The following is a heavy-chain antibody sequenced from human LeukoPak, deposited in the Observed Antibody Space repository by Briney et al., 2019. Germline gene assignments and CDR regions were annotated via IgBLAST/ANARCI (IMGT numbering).Heavy chain of an antibody. CDR3: ARIPGKSFDY. D-gene: IGHD2-2*02. CDR1: GGSLNGFY. CDR2: INYRGNT. Sequence: SETLSLTCAVYGGSLNGFYWSWIRQSPRKGLEWIGEINYRGNTTYNPSLKSRVSISVDKSKNQFSLSLSSVIAADTAVYYCARIPGKSFDYWGQGTLVTVSS. J-gene: IGHJ4*02. V-gene: IGHV4-34*01.